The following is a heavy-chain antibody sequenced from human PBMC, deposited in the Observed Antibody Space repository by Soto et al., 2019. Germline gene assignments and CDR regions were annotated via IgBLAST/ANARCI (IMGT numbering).Heavy chain of an antibody. D-gene: IGHD1-7*01. CDR2: ISYDGSNK. CDR3: ARHHGNTVVPAGIRRYNWSYVPFILGH. V-gene: IGHV3-30-3*01. J-gene: IGHJ4*02. CDR1: GFTFSSYA. Sequence: PGGSLRLSCAASGFTFSSYAMHWVRQAPGKGLEWVAVISYDGSNKYYADSVKGRFTISRDNSKNTLYLQMNSLRADDTAVYDCARHHGNTVVPAGIRRYNWSYVPFILGHWGQGTLVTVSS.